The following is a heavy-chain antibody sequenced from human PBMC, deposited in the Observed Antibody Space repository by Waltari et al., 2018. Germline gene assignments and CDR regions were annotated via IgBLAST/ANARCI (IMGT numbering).Heavy chain of an antibody. Sequence: QLQLQESGPGLVKPSETLSLTCTVSGGSISSSSYYWGWIRQPPGKGLAWIGSIYYSGRTYYNPSLKSRVTISVDTSKNQFSLKLSSVTAADTAVYYCATGNYDYVWGSFRWFDPWGQGTLVTVSS. V-gene: IGHV4-39*07. CDR2: IYYSGRT. CDR3: ATGNYDYVWGSFRWFDP. CDR1: GGSISSSSYY. D-gene: IGHD3-16*02. J-gene: IGHJ5*02.